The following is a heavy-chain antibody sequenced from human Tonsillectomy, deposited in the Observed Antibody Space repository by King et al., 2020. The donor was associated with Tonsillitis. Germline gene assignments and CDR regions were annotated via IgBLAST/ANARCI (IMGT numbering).Heavy chain of an antibody. CDR2: IYYSGST. V-gene: IGHV4-39*01. J-gene: IGHJ4*02. CDR1: GGSISSSSYY. CDR3: AGGTRITIFGVVITPGTFDY. Sequence: QLQESGPGLVKPSETLSLTCTVSGGSISSSSYYWGWIRQPPGKGLEWIGSIYYSGSTYYNPSLKSRVTISVDTSKNQFSLKLSSVTAADTAVYYCAGGTRITIFGVVITPGTFDYWGQGTLVTVSS. D-gene: IGHD3-3*01.